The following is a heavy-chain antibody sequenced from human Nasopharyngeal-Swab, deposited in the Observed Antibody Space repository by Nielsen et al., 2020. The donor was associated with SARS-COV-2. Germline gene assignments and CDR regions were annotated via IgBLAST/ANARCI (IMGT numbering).Heavy chain of an antibody. V-gene: IGHV3-53*01. CDR2: IYSGGST. Sequence: GESLKISCAASGFTVSNNYMTWVRQAPGKGLEWVSLIYSGGSTYYADYVKGRFTISRDNSKNTLYLQMNSLRAEDTAVYYCAREVSTGWYRGAAFDIWGQGTMVTVSS. CDR1: GFTVSNNY. CDR3: AREVSTGWYRGAAFDI. D-gene: IGHD6-19*01. J-gene: IGHJ3*02.